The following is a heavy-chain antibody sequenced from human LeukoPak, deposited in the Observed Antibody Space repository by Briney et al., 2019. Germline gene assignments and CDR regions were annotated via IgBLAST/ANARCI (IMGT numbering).Heavy chain of an antibody. CDR3: ARLEGTVVTVVHNWFDP. CDR1: GYSFSSNW. J-gene: IGHJ5*02. CDR2: IYPGDSDT. D-gene: IGHD2-15*01. Sequence: GESLKISCKASGYSFSSNWIGWVRQMPGKGLEWMGIIYPGDSDTRYSPSFQGQVTISADKSISTAYLQWNSLKASDTAMYYCARLEGTVVTVVHNWFDPWGQGTLVTVSS. V-gene: IGHV5-51*01.